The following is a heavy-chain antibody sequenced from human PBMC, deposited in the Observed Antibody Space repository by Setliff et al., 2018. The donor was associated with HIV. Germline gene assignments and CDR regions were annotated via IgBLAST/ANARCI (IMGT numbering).Heavy chain of an antibody. D-gene: IGHD5-12*01. J-gene: IGHJ4*02. CDR3: ARMRLDGGYSYDY. Sequence: SETLSLTCTVSGGSISSGSYYWSWIRQPAGKGLAWVGHIFTSGSTNYNPSLKSRVTISVDTSKNLFSLKLSSVTAADTGVYYCARMRLDGGYSYDYWGQGTLVTVSS. CDR2: IFTSGST. CDR1: GGSISSGSYY. V-gene: IGHV4-61*09.